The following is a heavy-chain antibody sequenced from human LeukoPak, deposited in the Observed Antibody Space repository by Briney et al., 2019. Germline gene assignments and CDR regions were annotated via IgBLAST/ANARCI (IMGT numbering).Heavy chain of an antibody. Sequence: GGSLRLSCAASGFTFSSYSMNWVRQAPGKGLEWVSSISSSSSYIYYADSVKGRFTISRDNAKNSLYLQMNSLRVEDTAVYYCARTGQWLVPNDYWGQGTLVTVSS. CDR2: ISSSSSYI. CDR3: ARTGQWLVPNDY. V-gene: IGHV3-21*01. D-gene: IGHD6-19*01. J-gene: IGHJ4*02. CDR1: GFTFSSYS.